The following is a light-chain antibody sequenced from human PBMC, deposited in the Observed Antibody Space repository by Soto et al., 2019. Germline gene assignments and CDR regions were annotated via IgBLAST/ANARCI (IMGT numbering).Light chain of an antibody. CDR1: QSVSSSY. CDR3: QQYGSSPLFT. CDR2: GAS. V-gene: IGKV3-20*01. Sequence: ELVLTQSPCTLSLSPGERATLSCRASQSVSSSYLAWYQQKPGQAPRLLIYGASGRATGIPVRFSGSGSGTAFTITISRVEPEDFAVYYCQQYGSSPLFTFGPGTKVDIK. J-gene: IGKJ3*01.